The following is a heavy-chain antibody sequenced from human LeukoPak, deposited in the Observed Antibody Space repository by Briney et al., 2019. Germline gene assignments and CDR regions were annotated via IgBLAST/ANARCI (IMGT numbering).Heavy chain of an antibody. V-gene: IGHV4-39*01. CDR3: ARHRLAAAVH. CDR2: IYYSGSS. J-gene: IGHJ4*02. D-gene: IGHD6-13*01. CDR1: GGSISSSSYY. Sequence: SETLSLTCSVSGGSISSSSYYWGWIRQPPGNGLEWIGSIYYSGSSYYNPSLRSRVTMSVDTSKNQFSLKLTSVTAADTAVYYCARHRLAAAVHWGQGSLVTVSS.